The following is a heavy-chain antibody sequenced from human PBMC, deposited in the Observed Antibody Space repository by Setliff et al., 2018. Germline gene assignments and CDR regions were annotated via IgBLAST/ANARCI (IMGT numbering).Heavy chain of an antibody. J-gene: IGHJ4*02. V-gene: IGHV3-11*01. CDR2: ISGSGITI. D-gene: IGHD1-7*01. CDR1: GFSFSDYY. CDR3: AKPQVELRWGFES. Sequence: GGSLRLSCAAAGFSFSDYYMSWVRQAPGKGLEWISKISGSGITIYYADSVKGRFTIFRDGSKNTLYLQMTSLRAEDTAVYYCAKPQVELRWGFESWGQGTPVTVSS.